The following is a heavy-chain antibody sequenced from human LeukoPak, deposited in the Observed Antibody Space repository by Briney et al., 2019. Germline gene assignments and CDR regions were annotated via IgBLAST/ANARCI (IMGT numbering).Heavy chain of an antibody. V-gene: IGHV4-39*01. J-gene: IGHJ3*02. D-gene: IGHD6-19*01. CDR3: AIVSGWYAFDI. CDR1: GDSISGSRYY. CDR2: IYYSEST. Sequence: PSETLSLTCSVSGDSISGSRYYWGWTRQPPGKGLEWIGSIYYSESTYYNPSLKSRVTISVDTSKNQSSLSLDSVTAADTAVYYCAIVSGWYAFDIWGQGTMVTVSS.